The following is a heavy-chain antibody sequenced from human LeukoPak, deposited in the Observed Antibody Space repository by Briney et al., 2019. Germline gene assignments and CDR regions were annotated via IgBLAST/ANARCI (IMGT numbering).Heavy chain of an antibody. V-gene: IGHV4-61*01. CDR3: ARDPGARRGYYFDY. J-gene: IGHJ4*02. CDR1: GGSVSSDSYF. Sequence: SETLSLTCTASGGSVSSDSYFWSWIRQPPGRGLEWIGYIYYSGSTNYNPSLKNRVTISVDTSKNQFSLKLSSVTAADTAVYYCARDPGARRGYYFDYWGQGTLVTVSS. CDR2: IYYSGST. D-gene: IGHD7-27*01.